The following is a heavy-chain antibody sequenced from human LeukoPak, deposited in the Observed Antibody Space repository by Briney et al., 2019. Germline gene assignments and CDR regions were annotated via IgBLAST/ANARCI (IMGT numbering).Heavy chain of an antibody. D-gene: IGHD3-22*01. CDR2: ISSSGSTI. J-gene: IGHJ4*02. CDR3: PRVFSYYTYSFDY. CDR1: GFTFSDYY. Sequence: PGGSLRLSCAASGFTFSDYYMSWIRQAPGKGLEWVSYISSSGSTIYYADSVKGRFTISRDNAKNSLYLQMNSLRAEDTAVYYCPRVFSYYTYSFDYWGQGTLVTVSS. V-gene: IGHV3-11*01.